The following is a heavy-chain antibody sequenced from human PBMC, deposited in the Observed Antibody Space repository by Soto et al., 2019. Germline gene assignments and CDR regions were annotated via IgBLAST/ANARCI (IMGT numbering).Heavy chain of an antibody. CDR3: ARGVYGSGNYYTGTSAFDI. J-gene: IGHJ3*02. D-gene: IGHD3-10*01. CDR2: TIPVFNTA. Sequence: QVQLEQSGAEVKKPGSSVKISCKASGGTLSDHGVSWLRQAPGQGLEWVGGTIPVFNTAKYAPKFQGRVTIAADKSTNIADMELGSLRSDDTAFYYCARGVYGSGNYYTGTSAFDIWGQGTLVIVSS. V-gene: IGHV1-69*06. CDR1: GGTLSDHG.